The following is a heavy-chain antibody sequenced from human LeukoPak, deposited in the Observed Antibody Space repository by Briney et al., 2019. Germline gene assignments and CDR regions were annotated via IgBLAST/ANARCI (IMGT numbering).Heavy chain of an antibody. CDR1: GGSISSSSYY. CDR2: IYYSGST. Sequence: SETLSLTCTVSGGSISSSSYYWGWIRQPPGKGLEWIGSIYYSGSTYYNPSLKSRVTISVDTSKNQFSLKLSSVTAADTAVYYCARLLDYGGNSVAFDIWGQGTMVTVSS. D-gene: IGHD4-23*01. CDR3: ARLLDYGGNSVAFDI. J-gene: IGHJ3*02. V-gene: IGHV4-39*01.